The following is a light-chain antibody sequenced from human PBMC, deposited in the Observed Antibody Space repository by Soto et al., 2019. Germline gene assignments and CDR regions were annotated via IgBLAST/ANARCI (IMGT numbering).Light chain of an antibody. Sequence: QSALTQPASVSGSPGQSITISCTGTRRDVGGYNYVSWYQQYPGKSPKLLIYEVTHRPSGVSNRFSGSESGNTASLTISGLQAEDEADYYCSSYTISNTLPFVFGTGTKLTV. V-gene: IGLV2-14*01. CDR1: RRDVGGYNY. CDR2: EVT. J-gene: IGLJ1*01. CDR3: SSYTISNTLPFV.